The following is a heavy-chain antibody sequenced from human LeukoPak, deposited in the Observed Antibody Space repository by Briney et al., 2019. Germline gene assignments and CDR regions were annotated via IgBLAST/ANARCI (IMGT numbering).Heavy chain of an antibody. Sequence: PGGSLRLSCAASGFTFSSYAMSWVRQAPGKGLEWVSGINWNGGSTGYADSVKGRFTISRDNGKNSLYLQMNSLRAEDTALYYCARGGDSSGSYFDYWGQGTLVTVSS. CDR2: INWNGGST. CDR3: ARGGDSSGSYFDY. D-gene: IGHD3-22*01. V-gene: IGHV3-20*04. CDR1: GFTFSSYA. J-gene: IGHJ4*02.